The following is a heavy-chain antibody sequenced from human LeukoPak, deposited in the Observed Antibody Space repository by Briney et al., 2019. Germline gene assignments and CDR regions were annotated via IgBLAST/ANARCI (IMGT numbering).Heavy chain of an antibody. J-gene: IGHJ4*02. D-gene: IGHD6-19*01. CDR2: IYSGGTT. CDR1: GFSVSSNY. CDR3: ATSIAVAGTVDY. V-gene: IGHV3-66*01. Sequence: GGSLRLSCAASGFSVSSNYVSWVRQAPGKGLEWVSNIYSGGTTYYADSVKGRFTISRDNSKNTLYLQMNSLRAEGTAVYYCATSIAVAGTVDYWGQGTLVTVSS.